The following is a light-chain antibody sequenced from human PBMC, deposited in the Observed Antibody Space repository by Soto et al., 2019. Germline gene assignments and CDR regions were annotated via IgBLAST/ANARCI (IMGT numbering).Light chain of an antibody. CDR2: DAS. J-gene: IGKJ3*01. CDR1: QGVSSY. CDR3: QQRSNWPPFA. V-gene: IGKV3-11*01. Sequence: EIVLTQSPATLSLSPGERATLSCRASQGVSSYLAWYQQKPGQAPRLLVYDASNRATGVPARFSGSGSGTDFTLTISSLEPEDFVVYSCQQRSNWPPFAFGPGTKVDIK.